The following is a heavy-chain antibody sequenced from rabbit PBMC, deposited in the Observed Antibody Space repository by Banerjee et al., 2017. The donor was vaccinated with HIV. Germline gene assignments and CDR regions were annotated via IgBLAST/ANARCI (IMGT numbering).Heavy chain of an antibody. CDR3: AKNGGMLDYNL. Sequence: QEQLVESGGDLVKPEGSLKLSCTASGFSFSNKAVMCWVRQAPGKGLEWIACINAGSNGGTYYANWAKGRFTISKPSSTTVTLQMTSLTAADTATYFCAKNGGMLDYNLWGQGTLVTVS. D-gene: IGHD6-1*01. V-gene: IGHV1S45*01. J-gene: IGHJ3*01. CDR1: GFSFSNKAV. CDR2: INAGSNGGT.